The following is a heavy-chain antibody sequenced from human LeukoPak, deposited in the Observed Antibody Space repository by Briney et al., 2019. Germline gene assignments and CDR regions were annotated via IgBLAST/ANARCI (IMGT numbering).Heavy chain of an antibody. CDR2: ISYDGSNK. CDR1: GFTFSSYA. V-gene: IGHV3-30-3*01. CDR3: ARDGFDHTKAHSSGYSLDFDY. J-gene: IGHJ4*02. Sequence: TGRSLRLSCAASGFTFSSYAMHWVRQAPGKGLEWVAVISYDGSNKYYADSVKGRFTISRDNSKNTLYLQMSSLRAEDTAVYYCARDGFDHTKAHSSGYSLDFDYWGQGTLVTVSS. D-gene: IGHD3-22*01.